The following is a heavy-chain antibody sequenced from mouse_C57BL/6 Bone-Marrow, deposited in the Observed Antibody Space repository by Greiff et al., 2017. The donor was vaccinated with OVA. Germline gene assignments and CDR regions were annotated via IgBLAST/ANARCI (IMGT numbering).Heavy chain of an antibody. Sequence: EVMLVESGGDLVKPGGSLKLSCAASGFTFSSYGMSWVRQTPDKRLEWVATISSGGGYTYYTDSVKGRFTISRDNAKNTLYLQMSSLKSEDTAMYYCARHGRGRAQGRGDYWGQGTTLTVSS. CDR1: GFTFSSYG. CDR2: ISSGGGYT. V-gene: IGHV5-6*02. D-gene: IGHD3-2*02. CDR3: ARHGRGRAQGRGDY. J-gene: IGHJ2*01.